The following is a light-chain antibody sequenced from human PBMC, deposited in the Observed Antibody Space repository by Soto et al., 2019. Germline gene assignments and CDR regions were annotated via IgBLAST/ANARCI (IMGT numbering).Light chain of an antibody. CDR3: QQKLT. Sequence: DIQMTQSPSTLSASVGDRVTITCRASQSISSWLAWYQQKPGKAPKLLIYKASSLESGVPSRFSGSGSGTEFTLTISSLQPDDFATYYCQQKLTFGQGTKVEIK. V-gene: IGKV1-5*03. J-gene: IGKJ1*01. CDR1: QSISSW. CDR2: KAS.